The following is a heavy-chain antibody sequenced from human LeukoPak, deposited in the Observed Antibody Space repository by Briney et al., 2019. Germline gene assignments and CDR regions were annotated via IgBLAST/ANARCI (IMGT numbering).Heavy chain of an antibody. Sequence: SETLSLTCTVSGASISTYYWTWVRQPPGKGLEWIGSMYTSVTTKYNPSLKSRVTISVDTSKNQFSLKLSSVTAADTAVYYCARVEGYGSGSYLDYWGQGTLVTVSS. CDR3: ARVEGYGSGSYLDY. V-gene: IGHV4-4*09. CDR1: GASISTYY. D-gene: IGHD3-10*01. CDR2: MYTSVTT. J-gene: IGHJ4*02.